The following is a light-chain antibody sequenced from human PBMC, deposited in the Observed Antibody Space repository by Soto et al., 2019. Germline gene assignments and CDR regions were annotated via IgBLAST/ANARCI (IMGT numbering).Light chain of an antibody. CDR2: DAS. CDR3: QQYNRWPLT. Sequence: EIVMTQSPAALSLSPGERVGRSCRASQSIYDKLAWYQQKPGQTPRLLIYDASTRATGISGSFSGSGSGTEFTLTISSLQSEDFAVYYCQQYNRWPLTFGGGTKVDI. CDR1: QSIYDK. J-gene: IGKJ4*01. V-gene: IGKV3-15*01.